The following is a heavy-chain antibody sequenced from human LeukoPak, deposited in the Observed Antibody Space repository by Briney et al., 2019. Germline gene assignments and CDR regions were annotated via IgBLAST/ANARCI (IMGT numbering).Heavy chain of an antibody. CDR1: GGSFSGYY. D-gene: IGHD6-6*01. J-gene: IGHJ4*02. V-gene: IGHV4-34*01. CDR3: ASSSSENEYYFDY. Sequence: SETLSLTCAVYGGSFSGYYWSWIRQPPGKGLEWIGEINHSGSTNYNPPLKSRVTISVDTSKNQFSLKLSSVTAADTAVYYCASSSSENEYYFDYWGQGTLVTVSS. CDR2: INHSGST.